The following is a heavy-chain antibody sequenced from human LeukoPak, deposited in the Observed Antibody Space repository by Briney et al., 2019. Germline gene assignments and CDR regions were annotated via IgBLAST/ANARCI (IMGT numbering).Heavy chain of an antibody. CDR3: AKVKWDSSGYFDY. V-gene: IGHV3-30*04. Sequence: GKSLRLSCVASGFTFSSYAMHWVRQAPGKGLEWVAVIPYDGRNKYYADSVKGRFTISRDNTRNTLYLQMNSLRVEDTAVYYCAKVKWDSSGYFDYWGQGTLVTVSS. J-gene: IGHJ4*02. CDR1: GFTFSSYA. CDR2: IPYDGRNK. D-gene: IGHD3-22*01.